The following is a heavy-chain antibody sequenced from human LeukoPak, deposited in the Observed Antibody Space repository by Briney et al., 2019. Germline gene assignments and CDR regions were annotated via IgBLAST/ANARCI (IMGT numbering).Heavy chain of an antibody. CDR2: IYYSGST. D-gene: IGHD1-26*01. CDR3: ARGVNSGYFDY. V-gene: IGHV4-59*01. CDR1: GGSISSYY. J-gene: IGHJ4*02. Sequence: SETLSLTCTVSGGSISSYYWTWIRQPPGKVLEWIGYIYYSGSTNYNPSLKSRVTISVDTSKNQFSLKLTSVTAADTAVYYCARGVNSGYFDYCGQGTLVTVSS.